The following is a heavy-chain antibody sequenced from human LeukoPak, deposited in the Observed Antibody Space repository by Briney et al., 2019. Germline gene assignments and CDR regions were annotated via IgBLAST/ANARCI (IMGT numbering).Heavy chain of an antibody. Sequence: GASVKVSCKASGGTFSSYAISWVRQAPGQGLEWMGGIIPIFGTVNYAQKFQGRVTITADESTSTAYMELSGLRSEDTAVYYCASSPYSSGWYLFDYWGQGTLVTVSS. J-gene: IGHJ4*02. CDR3: ASSPYSSGWYLFDY. CDR2: IIPIFGTV. V-gene: IGHV1-69*01. D-gene: IGHD6-19*01. CDR1: GGTFSSYA.